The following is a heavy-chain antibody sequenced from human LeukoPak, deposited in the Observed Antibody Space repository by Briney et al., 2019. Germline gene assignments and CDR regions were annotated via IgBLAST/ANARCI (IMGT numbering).Heavy chain of an antibody. Sequence: PSETLSLTCTVSSGSISSYYWSWIRQPAGKGLEWIGRIYTSGSTNYNPSLKSRVTMSVDTSKNQFSLKLSSVTAADTAVYYCARDFVTGTTEDDAFDIWGQGTMVTVSA. CDR3: ARDFVTGTTEDDAFDI. D-gene: IGHD1-7*01. J-gene: IGHJ3*02. V-gene: IGHV4-4*07. CDR1: SGSISSYY. CDR2: IYTSGST.